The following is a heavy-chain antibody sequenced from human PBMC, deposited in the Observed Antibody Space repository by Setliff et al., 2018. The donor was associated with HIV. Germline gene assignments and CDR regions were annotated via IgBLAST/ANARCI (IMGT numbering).Heavy chain of an antibody. CDR1: GGSINSGGYY. V-gene: IGHV4-31*11. D-gene: IGHD3-22*01. J-gene: IGHJ3*02. Sequence: SETLSLTCAVSGGSINSGGYYWTWIRQHPGMGLEWIGYIHYSGSTYCNPSLKSRVTISVDTSKNQFSLKLSSVTAADTAVYYCARRGDSSSYLYAFEIWGQGTMVTVSS. CDR2: IHYSGST. CDR3: ARRGDSSSYLYAFEI.